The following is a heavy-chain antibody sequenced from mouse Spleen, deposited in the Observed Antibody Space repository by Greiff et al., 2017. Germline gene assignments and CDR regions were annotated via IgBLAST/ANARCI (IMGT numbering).Heavy chain of an antibody. J-gene: IGHJ2*01. CDR3: ARSPSYDGYSVYFDY. D-gene: IGHD2-3*01. CDR2: IYPGSGST. V-gene: IGHV1-55*01. Sequence: QVQLQQPGAELVKPGASVKMSCKASGYTFTSYWITWVKQRPGQGLEWIGDIYPGSGSTNYNEKFKSKATLTVDTSSSTAYMQLSSLTSEDSAVYYCARSPSYDGYSVYFDYWGQGTTLTVSS. CDR1: GYTFTSYW.